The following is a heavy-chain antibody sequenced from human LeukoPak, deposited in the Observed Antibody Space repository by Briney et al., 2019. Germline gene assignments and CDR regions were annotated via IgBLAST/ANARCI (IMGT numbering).Heavy chain of an antibody. J-gene: IGHJ4*02. CDR3: ARHDAGIAARPFDN. CDR2: IHASGPT. Sequence: SETLSLTCTVSGGSISTYYWSWIRRPPGKGLEWIAYIHASGPTDYNPSLKSRITISVDTSKNQFSLKLSSVTAADTAVYYCARHDAGIAARPFDNWGQGTLVTVSS. V-gene: IGHV4-4*09. CDR1: GGSISTYY. D-gene: IGHD6-6*01.